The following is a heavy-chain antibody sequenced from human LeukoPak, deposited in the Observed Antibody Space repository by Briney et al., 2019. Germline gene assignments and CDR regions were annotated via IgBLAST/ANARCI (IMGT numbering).Heavy chain of an antibody. V-gene: IGHV3-9*01. D-gene: IGHD2-2*01. CDR1: GFTFDDYA. CDR3: ARDLQLYCSSTSCSDDAFDI. Sequence: PGRSLRLSCAASGFTFDDYAMHWVRQAPGKGLEWVSGISWNSGSMDYADSVKGRFTISRDNAKNSLYLQMNSLRAEDTAVYYCARDLQLYCSSTSCSDDAFDIWGQGTMVTVSS. CDR2: ISWNSGSM. J-gene: IGHJ3*02.